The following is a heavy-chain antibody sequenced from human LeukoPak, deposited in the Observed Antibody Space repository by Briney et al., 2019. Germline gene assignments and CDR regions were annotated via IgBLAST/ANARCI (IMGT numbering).Heavy chain of an antibody. Sequence: GGSLRLSCAASGFTFSNAWMSWVRQTPGKGLEWVGRIKSKTDGGTTDYAAPVKGRFTISRDDSKTTLYLQMDSLKTEDTAVYYCTTDTAGFNTFDYWGQGTLATVSS. CDR2: IKSKTDGGTT. V-gene: IGHV3-15*01. J-gene: IGHJ4*02. D-gene: IGHD5-18*01. CDR3: TTDTAGFNTFDY. CDR1: GFTFSNAW.